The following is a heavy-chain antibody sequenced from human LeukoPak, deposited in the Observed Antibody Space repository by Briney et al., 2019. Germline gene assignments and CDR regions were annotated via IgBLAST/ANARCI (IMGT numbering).Heavy chain of an antibody. CDR3: AREGPSYDYVWGSYLDY. Sequence: GGSLRLSCAASGFTFSSYAMHWVRQAASKGLEWVAVISYDGSNKYYAGSVKGRFTISRDNSRNTLYLQMNSLRAEDTAVYYCAREGPSYDYVWGSYLDYWGQGTLVTVSS. CDR1: GFTFSSYA. D-gene: IGHD3-16*02. J-gene: IGHJ4*02. CDR2: ISYDGSNK. V-gene: IGHV3-30*04.